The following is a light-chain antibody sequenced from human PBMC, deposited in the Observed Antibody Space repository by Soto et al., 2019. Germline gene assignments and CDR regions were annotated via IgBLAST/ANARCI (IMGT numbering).Light chain of an antibody. V-gene: IGKV3-15*01. CDR2: GAS. Sequence: ETVMTQSPATLSVSPGERATLSCRASQSVGSNLAWYQQKPGQAPRLLLYGASTRATGIPARFSGSGSGTEVPPTITRLQSEDFAVYYCQHYDNWPYTFGQGTKLES. CDR1: QSVGSN. CDR3: QHYDNWPYT. J-gene: IGKJ2*01.